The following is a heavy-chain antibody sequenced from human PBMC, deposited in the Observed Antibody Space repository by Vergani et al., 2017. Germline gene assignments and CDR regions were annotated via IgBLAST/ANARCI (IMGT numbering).Heavy chain of an antibody. V-gene: IGHV4-61*02. CDR1: GCSINSHNYY. CDR2: IHTSGST. Sequence: QVQLQESGPGLVKPSQTLSLTCPVSGCSINSHNYYWSWIRQPAGKGLEWIGRIHTSGSTNYNPSLKSRVTMSEDTSKNQFSLNLTSVTAADTDVYFCAGGSCLGGSCYKPLLDYWGQGILVTVSS. CDR3: AGGSCLGGSCYKPLLDY. J-gene: IGHJ4*02. D-gene: IGHD2-15*01.